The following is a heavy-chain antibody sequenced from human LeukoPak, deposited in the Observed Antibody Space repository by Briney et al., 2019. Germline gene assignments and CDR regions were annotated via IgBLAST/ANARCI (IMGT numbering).Heavy chain of an antibody. J-gene: IGHJ4*02. V-gene: IGHV4-59*08. CDR2: IYYSGST. D-gene: IGHD6-13*01. Sequence: PSETLSLTCTVSGGSINSYYWSWIRQPPGRELEWIGNIYYSGSTNYNPSLKSRVTISVETSKNHFSLRLTSVTAADTAVYYCARRSRSSWSFDSWGQGTLVTVSS. CDR1: GGSINSYY. CDR3: ARRSRSSWSFDS.